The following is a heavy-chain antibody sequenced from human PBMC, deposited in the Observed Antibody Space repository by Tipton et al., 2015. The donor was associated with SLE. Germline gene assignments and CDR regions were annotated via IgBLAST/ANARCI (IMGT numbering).Heavy chain of an antibody. J-gene: IGHJ4*02. D-gene: IGHD3-3*01. V-gene: IGHV3-48*01. CDR3: ARGDDFWSCYSGH. Sequence: SLRLSCAASGFSFSSYSMNWVRQAPGKGLEWVSYISGSRNTIYYTDSVKGRFTISRDNAKNSLYLQINSLRAEDTAVYYCARGDDFWSCYSGHWGQGTLVTVSS. CDR2: ISGSRNTI. CDR1: GFSFSSYS.